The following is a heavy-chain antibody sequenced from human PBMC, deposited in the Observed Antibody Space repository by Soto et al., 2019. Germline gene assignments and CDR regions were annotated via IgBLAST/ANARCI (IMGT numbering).Heavy chain of an antibody. D-gene: IGHD3-22*01. CDR1: GYTFPSYG. CDR2: ISAYNGNT. Sequence: GGSVKVSCQASGYTFPSYGLSWVRQAPGQGLEWMGWISAYNGNTNYAQKLQGRVTMTTDTSTSTAYMELRSLRSDDTAVDYGASTLGYDSRGDSYGRFAPWGQGTLVTVSS. CDR3: ASTLGYDSRGDSYGRFAP. V-gene: IGHV1-18*01. J-gene: IGHJ5*02.